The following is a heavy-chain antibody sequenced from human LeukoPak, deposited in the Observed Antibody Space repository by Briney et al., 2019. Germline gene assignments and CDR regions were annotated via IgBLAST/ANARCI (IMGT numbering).Heavy chain of an antibody. CDR1: GYTFTSYY. V-gene: IGHV1-46*01. CDR3: ARGEQTHPQTNTPFDY. Sequence: ASVKVSCKASGYTFTSYYMHWVRQAPGQGLEWMGIINPSGGSTSYAQKFQGRVTMTRDTSISTAYMELSRLRSDDTAVYYCARGEQTHPQTNTPFDYWGQGTLVTVSS. D-gene: IGHD1/OR15-1a*01. J-gene: IGHJ4*02. CDR2: INPSGGST.